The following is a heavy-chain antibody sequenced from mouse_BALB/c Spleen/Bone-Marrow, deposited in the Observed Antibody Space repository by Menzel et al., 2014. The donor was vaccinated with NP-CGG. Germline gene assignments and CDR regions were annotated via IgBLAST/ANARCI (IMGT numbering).Heavy chain of an antibody. Sequence: EVKLMESGPSLVKPSQTLSLTCSVTGDSITNAYWNWIRKFPGNKIDYMGYISYSGNTYYNPSLKSRISITRDTSKNQFYLQLNSVTTEDTATYFCARGTGYYFDYWGQGGALTVSS. J-gene: IGHJ2*01. D-gene: IGHD3-3*01. V-gene: IGHV3-8*02. CDR1: GDSITNAY. CDR3: ARGTGYYFDY. CDR2: ISYSGNT.